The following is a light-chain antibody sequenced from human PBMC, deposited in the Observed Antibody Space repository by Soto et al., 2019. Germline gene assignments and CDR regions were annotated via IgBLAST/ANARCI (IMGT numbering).Light chain of an antibody. CDR2: GAS. J-gene: IGKJ2*01. Sequence: VLTQSPGTLSLSPGKRATLSCRASQSVTNYLVWYQQKAGQAPRLLIYGASSRAPGIPDRFSGSGSGTDFTLTINRLGPEDSAVYYCQQFDTSPYTFGQATKLEIK. CDR3: QQFDTSPYT. V-gene: IGKV3-20*01. CDR1: QSVTNY.